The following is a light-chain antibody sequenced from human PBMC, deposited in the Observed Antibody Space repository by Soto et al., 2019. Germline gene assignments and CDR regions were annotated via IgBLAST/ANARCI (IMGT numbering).Light chain of an antibody. CDR2: DVS. V-gene: IGLV2-14*01. Sequence: QSALTQPASVSGSPGQSITISCTGTSSDVGGYNYVSWYQQHPGRAPKLTIYDVSNRPSGVSNRFSGSRSGNTASLTISGLQAEDEADYYCSSYTSSSTVVFGGGTKLTVI. CDR1: SSDVGGYNY. CDR3: SSYTSSSTVV. J-gene: IGLJ2*01.